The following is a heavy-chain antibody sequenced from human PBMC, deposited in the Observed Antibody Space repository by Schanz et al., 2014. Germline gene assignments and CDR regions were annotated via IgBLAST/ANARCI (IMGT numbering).Heavy chain of an antibody. J-gene: IGHJ4*02. D-gene: IGHD6-19*01. Sequence: QILLVQPGPEVKKPGASVTVSCKASGYTFTSDSMHWVRQAPGQGLEWMGWISAYNGNTNYAQKLQGRVTMTTDTSTSTAYMELRSLRSDDTAVYYCARGGYSSGWYDRDIARFDYWGQGTLVTVSS. CDR1: GYTFTSDS. V-gene: IGHV1-18*04. CDR3: ARGGYSSGWYDRDIARFDY. CDR2: ISAYNGNT.